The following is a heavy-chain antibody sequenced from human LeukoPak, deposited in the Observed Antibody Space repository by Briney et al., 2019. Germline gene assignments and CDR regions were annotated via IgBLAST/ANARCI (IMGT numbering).Heavy chain of an antibody. J-gene: IGHJ4*02. V-gene: IGHV1-69*13. D-gene: IGHD5-18*01. CDR2: IIPIFGTA. Sequence: ASVKVSCKASGYTFTDYYMHWVRQAPGQGLEWMGGIIPIFGTANYAQKFQGRVTITADESTSTAYMELSSLRSEDTAVYYCANSADTAMVTSFDYWGQGTLVTVSS. CDR3: ANSADTAMVTSFDY. CDR1: GYTFTDYY.